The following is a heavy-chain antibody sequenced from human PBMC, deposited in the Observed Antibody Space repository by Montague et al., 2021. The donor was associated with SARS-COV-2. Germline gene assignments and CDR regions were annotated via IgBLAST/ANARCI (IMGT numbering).Heavy chain of an antibody. CDR2: TYYRSKWYN. V-gene: IGHV6-1*01. CDR1: GDNVSSNTVA. J-gene: IGHJ4*02. CDR3: ARDSEYSIGY. D-gene: IGHD6-6*01. Sequence: CAISGDNVSSNTVAWNWFRQSPSRGLEWLGRTYYRSKWYNDYAVSMQSRVTINPDTSKNQFSLHVNSVTPEDTAVYYCARDSEYSIGYWGQGLLVTVSS.